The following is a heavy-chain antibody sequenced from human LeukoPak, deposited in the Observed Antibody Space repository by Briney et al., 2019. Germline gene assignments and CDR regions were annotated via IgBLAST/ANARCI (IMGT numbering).Heavy chain of an antibody. CDR3: ARAYPGYSSGWYLDYGMDV. CDR1: GYTFTSYA. CDR2: INAGNGNT. J-gene: IGHJ6*02. Sequence: ASVKVSCKASGYTFTSYAMHWVRQAPGQRLEWMGWINAGNGNTKYSQKFQGRVTITRDTSASTAYMELSSLRSEDTAVYYCARAYPGYSSGWYLDYGMDVWGQGTTVTVSS. D-gene: IGHD6-19*01. V-gene: IGHV1-3*01.